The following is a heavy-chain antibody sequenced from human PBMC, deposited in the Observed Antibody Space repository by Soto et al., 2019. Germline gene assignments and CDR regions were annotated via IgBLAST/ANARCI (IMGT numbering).Heavy chain of an antibody. J-gene: IGHJ5*02. Sequence: GASVKVSCKASGYTFTSYYMHWVRQAPGQGLEWMGIINPSGGSTSYAQKFQGRVTMTRDTSTSTVYMELSSLRSEDTAVYYCARSKPYGDYVSGWFDPWGQGTLVTVS. CDR2: INPSGGST. D-gene: IGHD4-17*01. V-gene: IGHV1-46*01. CDR1: GYTFTSYY. CDR3: ARSKPYGDYVSGWFDP.